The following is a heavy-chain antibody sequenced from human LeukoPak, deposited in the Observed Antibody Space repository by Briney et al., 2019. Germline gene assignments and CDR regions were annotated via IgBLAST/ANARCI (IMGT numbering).Heavy chain of an antibody. D-gene: IGHD5-12*01. CDR2: ISTYNGNT. J-gene: IGHJ3*02. CDR1: GYTFTKYG. Sequence: GASVKVSCKASGYTFTKYGITWVRQAPGQGLEWMGWISTYNGNTNYAQKLQGRVTMTTDTSTSTVYMELSSLRSEDTAVYYCARKMLLDVGSFDIWGQGTMVTVSS. CDR3: ARKMLLDVGSFDI. V-gene: IGHV1-18*01.